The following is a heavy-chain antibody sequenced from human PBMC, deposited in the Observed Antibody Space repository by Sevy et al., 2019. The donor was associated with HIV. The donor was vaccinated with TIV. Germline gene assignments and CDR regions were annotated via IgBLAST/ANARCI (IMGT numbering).Heavy chain of an antibody. CDR3: EREAGGYDYDYGMDV. CDR1: GGTIVSSGHY. Sequence: SETLSLTCSVSGGTIVSSGHYWGWIRQTPGKGLEWIGSIYYNGHTYYNPSLNSRLTISIDTSKNQFSLSLSSVTAAETAIYFCEREAGGYDYDYGMDVWGQETTVTVSS. D-gene: IGHD5-12*01. J-gene: IGHJ6*02. CDR2: IYYNGHT. V-gene: IGHV4-39*01.